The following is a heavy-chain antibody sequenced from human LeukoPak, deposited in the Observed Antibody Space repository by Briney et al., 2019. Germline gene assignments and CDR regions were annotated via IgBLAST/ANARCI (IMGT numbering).Heavy chain of an antibody. CDR2: ISYDGSNK. CDR1: GFTFSSYA. J-gene: IGHJ4*02. CDR3: ARDRHYSPDY. V-gene: IGHV3-30-3*01. Sequence: GRSLRLSCAASGFTFSSYAMHWVRQAPGKGLEWVAVISYDGSNKYYADSVKGRFTISRDDSKNTLYLQMNSLRAEDTAVYYCARDRHYSPDYWGQGTLVSVCS. D-gene: IGHD4-11*01.